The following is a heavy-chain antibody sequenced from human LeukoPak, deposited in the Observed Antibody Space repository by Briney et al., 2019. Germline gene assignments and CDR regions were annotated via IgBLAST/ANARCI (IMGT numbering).Heavy chain of an antibody. CDR1: GFTFDDYA. Sequence: GGSLRLSCAASGFTFDDYAMHWVRQAPGKGLEWVSLISWDGGSTYYADSVKGRFTISRDNSKNTLYLQMNSLRAEDTAVYYCARAPPYSSSWYFDYWGQGTLVTVSS. V-gene: IGHV3-43D*03. D-gene: IGHD6-13*01. CDR2: ISWDGGST. CDR3: ARAPPYSSSWYFDY. J-gene: IGHJ4*02.